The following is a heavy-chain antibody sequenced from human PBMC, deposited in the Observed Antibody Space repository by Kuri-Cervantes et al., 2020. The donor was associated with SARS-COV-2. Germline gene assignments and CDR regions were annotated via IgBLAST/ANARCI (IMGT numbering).Heavy chain of an antibody. Sequence: ASVKVSCKASGYTFTSYGISWVRRAPGQGLEWMGSISVDNGDTKYSQKSQGRVTMTRNTSISTAYMELSSLRSEDTAVYYCARGENGRYFQHWGQGTLVTVSS. CDR1: GYTFTSYG. D-gene: IGHD1-1*01. CDR3: ARGENGRYFQH. V-gene: IGHV1-18*01. CDR2: ISVDNGDT. J-gene: IGHJ1*01.